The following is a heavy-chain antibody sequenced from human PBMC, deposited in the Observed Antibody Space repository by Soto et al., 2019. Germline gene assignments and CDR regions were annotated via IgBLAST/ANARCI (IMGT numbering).Heavy chain of an antibody. J-gene: IGHJ3*01. Sequence: QLQLQESGPGLVKPSETLSLTCSVSGGYISSTTYYWGWIRQPPGKGLEWIGNIYYNGNTYYNPSPKSRVSMSVDTSKNQFSLRLSSVTAADTAVYFCARPYGTGWHGAFDVWGRGTMVTVSS. CDR1: GGYISSTTYY. CDR3: ARPYGTGWHGAFDV. CDR2: IYYNGNT. V-gene: IGHV4-39*01. D-gene: IGHD6-19*01.